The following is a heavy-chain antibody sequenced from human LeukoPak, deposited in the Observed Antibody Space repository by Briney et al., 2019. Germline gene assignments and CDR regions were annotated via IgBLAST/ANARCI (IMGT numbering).Heavy chain of an antibody. CDR1: GDSFSSYW. CDR3: ATRGSSGWFFDY. D-gene: IGHD6-19*01. Sequence: GESLKISCKGSGDSFSSYWIGWVLQMSGKGLEWMGILYPGDSETRYRPSFQGQVTISADKSISTAYLQWSSLKASDTATYYCATRGSSGWFFDYWGQGTLVTVSS. CDR2: LYPGDSET. V-gene: IGHV5-51*01. J-gene: IGHJ4*02.